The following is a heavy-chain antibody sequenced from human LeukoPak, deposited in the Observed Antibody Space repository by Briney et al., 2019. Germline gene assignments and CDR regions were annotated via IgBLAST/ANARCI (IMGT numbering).Heavy chain of an antibody. D-gene: IGHD2-15*01. CDR2: VSYDGSIK. V-gene: IGHV3-30-3*01. Sequence: GGSLRLSCAASGFTFSTYAIHWVRQAPGKGLEWVAVVSYDGSIKYHADSVKGRFTISRDNSKNTLYLQMNSLRAEDTAVYYCARDPQYCSGGSCYSRYSFDYWGQGTLVTVSS. CDR3: ARDPQYCSGGSCYSRYSFDY. CDR1: GFTFSTYA. J-gene: IGHJ4*02.